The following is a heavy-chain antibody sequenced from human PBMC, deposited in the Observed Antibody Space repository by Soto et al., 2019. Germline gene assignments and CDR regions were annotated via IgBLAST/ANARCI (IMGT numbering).Heavy chain of an antibody. Sequence: PGGSLRLSCAASGFTFSSYGMHWVRQAPGKGLEWVAVISYDGSNKYYADSVKGRFTISRDNSKNTLYLQMNSLRAEDTAVYYCAKGYSSGWVAYNFDYWGQGTLVTVSS. CDR2: ISYDGSNK. D-gene: IGHD6-19*01. V-gene: IGHV3-30*18. J-gene: IGHJ4*02. CDR1: GFTFSSYG. CDR3: AKGYSSGWVAYNFDY.